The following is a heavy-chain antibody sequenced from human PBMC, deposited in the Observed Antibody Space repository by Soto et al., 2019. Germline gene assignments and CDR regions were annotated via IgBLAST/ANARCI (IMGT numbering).Heavy chain of an antibody. D-gene: IGHD3-10*01. CDR1: GGSISRYY. J-gene: IGHJ4*02. CDR3: ARHNYGSGSTYFDY. CDR2: MYNTGRT. V-gene: IGHV4-59*08. Sequence: SETLSLTCTVSGGSISRYYWSWIRQPPGKGLEWIGYMYNTGRTVYNPSFKSRVTISVDTSKNQFSLKLNSMTAADTAVYYCARHNYGSGSTYFDYWGQGTLVTVSS.